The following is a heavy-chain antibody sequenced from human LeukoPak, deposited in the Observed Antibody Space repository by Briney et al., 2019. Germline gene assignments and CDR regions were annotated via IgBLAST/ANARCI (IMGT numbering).Heavy chain of an antibody. J-gene: IGHJ4*02. D-gene: IGHD5-24*01. V-gene: IGHV4-59*08. CDR2: IHDSGST. CDR3: ARLDAAAGRYLQFFY. CDR1: GGSISNYY. Sequence: KTSETLSLTCTVSGGSISNYYWSWIRRSPGKGLEWIGYIHDSGSTNYNPSLKSRVTISVDTSKNQFSLKLSSVTAADTAVYYCARLDAAAGRYLQFFYWGQGTLVTVSS.